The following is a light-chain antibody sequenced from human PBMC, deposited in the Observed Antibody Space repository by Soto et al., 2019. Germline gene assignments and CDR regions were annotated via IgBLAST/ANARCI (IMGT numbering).Light chain of an antibody. CDR3: QQYNDEPWT. J-gene: IGKJ1*01. Sequence: DIQMTQSPSTLSASVGDRVTITCRASQNIGNWLAWYQQKPGKTPDLLIYDASSLESGVPLRFSGSGSGTEFTLTISSLQTDDSATYYCQQYNDEPWTFGQETKVEIK. CDR2: DAS. V-gene: IGKV1-5*01. CDR1: QNIGNW.